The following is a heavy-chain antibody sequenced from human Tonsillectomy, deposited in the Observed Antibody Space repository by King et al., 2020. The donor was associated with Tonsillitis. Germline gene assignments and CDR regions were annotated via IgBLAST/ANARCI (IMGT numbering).Heavy chain of an antibody. CDR3: AYVSLITYLEHVLDM. V-gene: IGHV4-4*07. J-gene: IGHJ3*02. CDR2: IYTNGNT. D-gene: IGHD3-16*01. CDR1: GVSISSYY. Sequence: VQLQESGPGLVKPSETLSLTCTVSGVSISSYYWSWIRQPAGKGLEWIGLIYTNGNTFYNPTLKSRVTMSVDTSNSQFSLKLMSVTAADTAVYFCAYVSLITYLEHVLDMWGQGTVLTVFS.